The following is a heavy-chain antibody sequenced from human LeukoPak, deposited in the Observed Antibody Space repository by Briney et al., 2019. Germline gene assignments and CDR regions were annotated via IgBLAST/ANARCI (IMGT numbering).Heavy chain of an antibody. CDR1: GFTFSRYT. J-gene: IGHJ4*02. CDR2: ISGSSDHI. V-gene: IGHV3-21*01. Sequence: PGGSLRLSCVASGFTFSRYTMNWVRQAPGKGLEWVSAISGSSDHIHYADSMKGRFTISRDNAKNSLYVQMNSLTAEDRAVYYCARDFFDCSGHYYDAYCGQGTLVTVSP. D-gene: IGHD6-19*01. CDR3: ARDFFDCSGHYYDAY.